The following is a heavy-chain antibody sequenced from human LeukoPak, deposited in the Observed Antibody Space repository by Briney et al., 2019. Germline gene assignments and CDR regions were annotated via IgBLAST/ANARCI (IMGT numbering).Heavy chain of an antibody. V-gene: IGHV3-23*01. D-gene: IGHD3/OR15-3a*01. CDR1: RFTFSSYA. CDR2: LSDSGGST. CDR3: AKDGPPLGDDAFDI. J-gene: IGHJ3*02. Sequence: PGGSLRLSCAASRFTFSSYAMSWVRQAPGKGLEWVSTLSDSGGSTFYADSVKGRFTISRDNSKNTLYLQMNSLRAEDTAVYYCAKDGPPLGDDAFDIWGQGTMVTVSS.